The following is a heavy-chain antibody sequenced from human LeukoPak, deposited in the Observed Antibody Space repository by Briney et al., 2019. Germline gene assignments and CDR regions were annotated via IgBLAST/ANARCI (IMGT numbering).Heavy chain of an antibody. J-gene: IGHJ4*02. CDR2: VNLQGST. Sequence: GSLRLACAASGFTFSSYSMNWVRQPPGEGLEWIGEVNLQGSTNYNPSLMGRVAISVDMSENHISLQLTSVTAADTAVYYCAREGGPYRPLDYSGQGTLVTVSS. CDR1: GFTFSSYS. V-gene: IGHV4-34*01. CDR3: AREGGPYRPLDY.